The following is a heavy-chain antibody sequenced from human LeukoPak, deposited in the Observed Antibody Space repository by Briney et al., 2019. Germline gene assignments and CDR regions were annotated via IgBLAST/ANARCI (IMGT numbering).Heavy chain of an antibody. D-gene: IGHD2-2*02. J-gene: IGHJ4*02. Sequence: ASVKVSCKASGYTFTSYGISWVRQAPGQGLEWIGWISAYNGNTNYAQKLQGRVTMTTDTSTSTAYMELRSLRSDDTAVYYCASVPDYCSSTSCYTFGYWGQGTLVTVSS. V-gene: IGHV1-18*01. CDR1: GYTFTSYG. CDR3: ASVPDYCSSTSCYTFGY. CDR2: ISAYNGNT.